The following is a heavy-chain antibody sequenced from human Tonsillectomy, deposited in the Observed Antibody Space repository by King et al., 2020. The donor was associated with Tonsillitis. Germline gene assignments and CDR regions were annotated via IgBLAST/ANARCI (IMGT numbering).Heavy chain of an antibody. V-gene: IGHV1-69*01. J-gene: IGHJ4*02. CDR3: AREGLTNVSWSYTFGYYFDL. CDR2: ILPIFGAT. Sequence: VQLVESGAEVKKPGSSVKVSCKTSGGTFSSNAISWVRQAPGQGLEWMGGILPIFGATIYAQKFQGRVTITADESTSTAYMELSSLRSEDRAIYYCAREGLTNVSWSYTFGYYFDLWGQGPLVTVSS. D-gene: IGHD3-10*01. CDR1: GGTFSSNA.